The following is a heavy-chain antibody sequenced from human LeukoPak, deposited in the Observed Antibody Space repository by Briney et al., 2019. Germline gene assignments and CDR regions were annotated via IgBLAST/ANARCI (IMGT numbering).Heavy chain of an antibody. J-gene: IGHJ5*02. CDR1: GYTFTGYY. CDR3: ARDLVTAQDWLDP. V-gene: IGHV1-69*06. Sequence: GASVKVSCKASGYTFTGYYMHWVRQAPGQGLEWMGGIIPIFGTANYAQKFQGRVTITADKSTSTAYMELSSLRSEDTAVYYCARDLVTAQDWLDPWGQGTLVTVSS. D-gene: IGHD2-21*02. CDR2: IIPIFGTA.